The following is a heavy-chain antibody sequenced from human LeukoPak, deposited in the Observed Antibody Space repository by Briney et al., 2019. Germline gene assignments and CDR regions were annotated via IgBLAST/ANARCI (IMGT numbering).Heavy chain of an antibody. V-gene: IGHV3-48*03. CDR1: GFTFSSYE. CDR3: ARDGDFWSGYRSIDY. Sequence: GGSLRLSCAAPGFTFSSYEMNWVRHPPGKGLEWVSYISSSGSTIYYADSVKGRFTISRDNAKNSLYLQMNSLRAEDTAVYYCARDGDFWSGYRSIDYWGQGTLVTVSS. CDR2: ISSSGSTI. D-gene: IGHD3-3*01. J-gene: IGHJ4*02.